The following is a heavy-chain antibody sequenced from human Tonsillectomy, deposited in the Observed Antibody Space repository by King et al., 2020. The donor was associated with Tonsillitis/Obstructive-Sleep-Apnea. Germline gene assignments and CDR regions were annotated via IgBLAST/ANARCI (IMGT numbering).Heavy chain of an antibody. Sequence: LVESGGGVVQPGRSLRLSCAASGFTFSSYAMHWVRQAPGKGLEWVAVISYDGSNKYYADSVKGRFTISRDNSKNTLYLQMNSLRAEDTAVYYCARAGAGSKDIVVVPAATNWFDPWGQGTLVTVSS. CDR2: ISYDGSNK. D-gene: IGHD2-2*01. V-gene: IGHV3-30*04. J-gene: IGHJ5*02. CDR3: ARAGAGSKDIVVVPAATNWFDP. CDR1: GFTFSSYA.